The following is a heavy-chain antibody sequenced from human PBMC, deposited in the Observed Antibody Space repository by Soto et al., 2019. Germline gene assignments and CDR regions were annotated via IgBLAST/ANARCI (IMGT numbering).Heavy chain of an antibody. CDR3: ASSYYDSSGYSFDY. Sequence: QVQLQESGPGLVKPSETLSLTCTVSGGSISSYYWSWIRQPPGKGLEWIGYIYYSGSTNYNPSLKSRVTISVDTSKNQFSLKLSSVTAADTAVYYCASSYYDSSGYSFDYWGQGTLVTVSS. V-gene: IGHV4-59*01. D-gene: IGHD3-22*01. CDR1: GGSISSYY. CDR2: IYYSGST. J-gene: IGHJ4*02.